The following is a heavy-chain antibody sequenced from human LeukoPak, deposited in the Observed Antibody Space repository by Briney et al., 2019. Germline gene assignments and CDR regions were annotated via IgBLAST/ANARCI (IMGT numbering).Heavy chain of an antibody. V-gene: IGHV3-15*01. CDR2: IKSKTDGGTT. D-gene: IGHD6-13*01. Sequence: PGGSLRLSCAASGFTFSSYAMSWVRQAPGKGLEWVGRIKSKTDGGTTDYAAPVKGRFTISRDDSKNTLYLQMNSLKTEDTAVYYCARLMAAAGPRGAFDIWGQGTMVTVSS. CDR3: ARLMAAAGPRGAFDI. J-gene: IGHJ3*02. CDR1: GFTFSSYA.